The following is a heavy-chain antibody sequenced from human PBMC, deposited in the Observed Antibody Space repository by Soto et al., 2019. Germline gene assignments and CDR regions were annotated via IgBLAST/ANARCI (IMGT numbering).Heavy chain of an antibody. V-gene: IGHV1-18*01. CDR3: ARDTVMQHV. CDR2: ISVYNGNT. Sequence: ASVKVSCKASGYAFNNYGISWVRQAPGQGLEWMGWISVYNGNTNFAQKFQGRVTMTTDTSTTTAFMELSGLISDDTAVYYCARDTVMQHVWGQGTTVTVSS. D-gene: IGHD3-16*01. J-gene: IGHJ6*02. CDR1: GYAFNNYG.